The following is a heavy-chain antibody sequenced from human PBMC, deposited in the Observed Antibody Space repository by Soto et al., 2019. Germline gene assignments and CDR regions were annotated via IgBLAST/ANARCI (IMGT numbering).Heavy chain of an antibody. V-gene: IGHV3-21*01. CDR2: ISATGTYI. Sequence: GVSLSLSCSASGFPFSTYRMHWVRQAPGKGLEWVSSISATGTYIYYSDSVKGRFTISRDNAKNSVFLHMNGLRADDTSVYYCAREELGYGYPPHYWGPGTLVSV. D-gene: IGHD5-18*01. CDR1: GFPFSTYR. CDR3: AREELGYGYPPHY. J-gene: IGHJ4*02.